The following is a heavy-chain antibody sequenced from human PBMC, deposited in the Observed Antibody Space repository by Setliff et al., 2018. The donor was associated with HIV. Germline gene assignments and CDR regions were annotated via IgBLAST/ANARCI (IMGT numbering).Heavy chain of an antibody. CDR1: GFTFSNAW. D-gene: IGHD2-15*01. CDR3: ASLFRSCSSSSCFGGFDY. Sequence: LRLSCAASGFTFSNAWMNWVRQAPGKGLEWVGRIKSKTDGGTADYAAPVRGRFTFSRDDSKNTVHLQMNSLKTEDTAVYYCASLFRSCSSSSCFGGFDYWGQGTLVTVSS. V-gene: IGHV3-15*07. J-gene: IGHJ4*02. CDR2: IKSKTDGGTA.